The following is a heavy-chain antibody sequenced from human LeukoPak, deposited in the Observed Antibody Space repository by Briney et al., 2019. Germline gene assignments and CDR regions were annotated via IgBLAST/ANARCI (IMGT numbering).Heavy chain of an antibody. Sequence: GGTLRLSCAASGFTFSTHWMHWVRQAPGKGLVCVAQINSDGSRTSYADSVKGRFTISRDNAKNTLYLEMISLRAEDTAVYYCGSLTVVARDHWGQGTLVTVSS. J-gene: IGHJ4*02. D-gene: IGHD3-22*01. CDR2: INSDGSRT. V-gene: IGHV3-74*01. CDR1: GFTFSTHW. CDR3: GSLTVVARDH.